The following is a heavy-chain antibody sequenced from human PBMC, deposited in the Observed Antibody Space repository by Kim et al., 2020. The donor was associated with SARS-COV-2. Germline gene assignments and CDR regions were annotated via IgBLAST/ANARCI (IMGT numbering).Heavy chain of an antibody. V-gene: IGHV3-43*01. Sequence: GGSLRLSCSASGFTFDDYTMHWVRQAPGKGLEWVSLISWDGGSTYYADSVKGRFTISRDNSKNSLYLQMNSLRTEDTALYYCARGTYYYDSSGYLSGGMDVWGQGTTVTVSS. J-gene: IGHJ6*02. CDR3: ARGTYYYDSSGYLSGGMDV. CDR1: GFTFDDYT. CDR2: ISWDGGST. D-gene: IGHD3-22*01.